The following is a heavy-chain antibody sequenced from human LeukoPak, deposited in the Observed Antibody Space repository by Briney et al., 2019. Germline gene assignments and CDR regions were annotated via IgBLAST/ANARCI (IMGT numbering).Heavy chain of an antibody. J-gene: IGHJ3*02. CDR2: ISGSGGST. CDR3: AKLRRITMIVVVISNDAFDI. Sequence: GGPLRLSCAASGFTFSSYAMSWVRQAPGKGLEWVSAISGSGGSTYYADSVKGRFTISRDNSKNTLYLQMNSLRAEDTAVYYCAKLRRITMIVVVISNDAFDIWGQGTMVTVSS. V-gene: IGHV3-23*01. CDR1: GFTFSSYA. D-gene: IGHD3-22*01.